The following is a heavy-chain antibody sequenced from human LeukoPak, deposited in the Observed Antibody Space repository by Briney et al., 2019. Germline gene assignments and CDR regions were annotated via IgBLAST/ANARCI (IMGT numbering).Heavy chain of an antibody. J-gene: IGHJ5*02. CDR3: AMEVVPAAMWSLHWFDP. CDR1: GGSFSGYY. Sequence: SETLSLTCAVYGGSFSGYYWSWIRQPPGKGLEWIGEINHSGSTNYNPSLKSRVTISVDRTKNQFSLKLSSVTAADTAVYYCAMEVVPAAMWSLHWFDPWGQGTLVTVSS. V-gene: IGHV4-34*01. D-gene: IGHD2-2*01. CDR2: INHSGST.